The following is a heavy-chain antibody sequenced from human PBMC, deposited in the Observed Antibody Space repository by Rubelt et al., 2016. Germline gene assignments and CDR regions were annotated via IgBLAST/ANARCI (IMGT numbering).Heavy chain of an antibody. D-gene: IGHD3-10*01. CDR3: ARGDDPITMVRVSLAYGMDV. CDR1: GGTFSSYA. Sequence: GKKPGSSVKVSCKASGGTFSSYAISWVRQAPGQGLEWMGGIIPIFGTANYAQKFQGRVTITADESTSTAYMELSSLRSEDTAVYYCARGDDPITMVRVSLAYGMDVWGQGTTVTVSS. V-gene: IGHV1-69*01. J-gene: IGHJ6*02. CDR2: IIPIFGTA.